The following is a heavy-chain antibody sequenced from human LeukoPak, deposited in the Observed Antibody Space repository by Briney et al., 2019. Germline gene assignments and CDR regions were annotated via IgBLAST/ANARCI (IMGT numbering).Heavy chain of an antibody. CDR2: INPNSGGT. V-gene: IGHV1-2*02. CDR3: ASRGYSYGKYYFDY. CDR1: GYTFTGYY. Sequence: ASVKVSCRASGYTFTGYYMHWVRQAPGQGLEWMGWINPNSGGTNYAQKFQGRVTMTRDTSISTAYMELSRLRSDDTAVYYCASRGYSYGKYYFDYWGQGTLVTVSS. J-gene: IGHJ4*02. D-gene: IGHD5-18*01.